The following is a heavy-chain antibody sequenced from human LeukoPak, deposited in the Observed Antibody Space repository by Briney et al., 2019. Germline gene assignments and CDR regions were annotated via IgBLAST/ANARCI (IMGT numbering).Heavy chain of an antibody. CDR3: ARAPTSSPAAFDI. CDR2: ISSSSSYI. Sequence: GGSLRLSCAASGFSFSTYNMNWVRQAPGKGLEWVSSISSSSSYIYYADSVKGRFTISRDNAKNSLYLQMNSLRAEDTAVYYCARAPTSSPAAFDIWGQGTMVTVSS. CDR1: GFSFSTYN. J-gene: IGHJ3*02. V-gene: IGHV3-21*01.